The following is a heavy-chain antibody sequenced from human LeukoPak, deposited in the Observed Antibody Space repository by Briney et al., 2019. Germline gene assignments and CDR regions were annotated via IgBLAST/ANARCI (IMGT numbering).Heavy chain of an antibody. Sequence: ASVNVSCKASGYSFIGYYMHWVRQAPGQGLEWMGWISPNSGGTNYAQKFQGRVTMTGDTSISTAYMELSRLRSDDTAVYYCARNRRGLYSSSLDVWGKGTTVTVSS. J-gene: IGHJ6*04. CDR2: ISPNSGGT. CDR1: GYSFIGYY. D-gene: IGHD6-13*01. CDR3: ARNRRGLYSSSLDV. V-gene: IGHV1-2*02.